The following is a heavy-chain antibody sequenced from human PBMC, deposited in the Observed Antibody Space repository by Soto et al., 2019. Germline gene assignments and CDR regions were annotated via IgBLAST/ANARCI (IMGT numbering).Heavy chain of an antibody. D-gene: IGHD6-13*01. V-gene: IGHV4-59*01. CDR1: GGSISSYY. CDR2: IYYSGST. Sequence: SETLSLTCTVSGGSISSYYWSWIRQPPGKGLEWIGYIYYSGSTNYNPSLKSRVTISVDTSKNQFSLKLSSVTAADTAVYYCARVDEQQLDYWGQGTLVTGSS. CDR3: ARVDEQQLDY. J-gene: IGHJ4*02.